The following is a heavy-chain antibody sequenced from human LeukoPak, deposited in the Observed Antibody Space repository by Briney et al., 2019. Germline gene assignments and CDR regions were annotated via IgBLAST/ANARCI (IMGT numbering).Heavy chain of an antibody. CDR1: GFTFSSYG. D-gene: IGHD4-17*01. V-gene: IGHV3-23*01. CDR2: ISGSGGST. J-gene: IGHJ4*02. Sequence: GGSLRLSCAASGFTFSSYGMTWVRQAPGKGLEGVSTISGSGGSTYYADSVKGRFTISRDNYKNTLYLKMNSLRAEDTAVYYCAKGGYGDFYSGYWGQGTLVTVSS. CDR3: AKGGYGDFYSGY.